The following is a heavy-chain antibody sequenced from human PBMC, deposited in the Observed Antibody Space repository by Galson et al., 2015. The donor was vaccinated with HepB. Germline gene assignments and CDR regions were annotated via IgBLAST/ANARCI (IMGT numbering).Heavy chain of an antibody. Sequence: SLRLSCAGSGFIFRHHAMAWIRQAPVKGLEWVSGINGRGSTRSYSDAVKGRFSISRDNSKDTVFLQMDNLSAEDTAVYFCVKEGSVFVGDWFDPWGQGALVTV. CDR2: INGRGSTR. CDR1: GFIFRHHA. CDR3: VKEGSVFVGDWFDP. J-gene: IGHJ5*02. V-gene: IGHV3-23*01. D-gene: IGHD3-3*01.